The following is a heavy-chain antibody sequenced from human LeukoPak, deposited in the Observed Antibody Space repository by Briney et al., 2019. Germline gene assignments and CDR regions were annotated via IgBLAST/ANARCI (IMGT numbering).Heavy chain of an antibody. CDR3: ARDPYCSSTSCYGGYYYGMDV. V-gene: IGHV3-30*14. Sequence: PGGSLRLSCAASGFTFSGSPMHWVRQAPGKGLEWVALISYDGKKDFYTDSVKGRFTISRDNSKNTLYLQTNSLRAEDTAVYYCARDPYCSSTSCYGGYYYGMDVWGQGTTVTVSS. J-gene: IGHJ6*02. CDR1: GFTFSGSP. D-gene: IGHD2-2*01. CDR2: ISYDGKKD.